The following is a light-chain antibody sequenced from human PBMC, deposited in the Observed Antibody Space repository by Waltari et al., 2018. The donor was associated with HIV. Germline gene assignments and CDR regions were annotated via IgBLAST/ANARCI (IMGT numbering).Light chain of an antibody. CDR2: WAS. CDR1: RTIVYSSDNRNC. Sequence: DTVMTQSPNSLAVSLGERATINCRSSRTIVYSSDNRNCLAWYQQKPGQPPKVLIYWASTRASGVPDRFSGSGSGTNFSLTISTLQPDDVALYYCQQYYSLGPTFGGGTKVEIK. CDR3: QQYYSLGPT. J-gene: IGKJ4*01. V-gene: IGKV4-1*01.